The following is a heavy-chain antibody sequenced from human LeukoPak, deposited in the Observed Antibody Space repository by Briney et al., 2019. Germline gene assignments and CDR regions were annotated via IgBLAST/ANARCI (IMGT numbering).Heavy chain of an antibody. CDR3: ARTALFFYDSSGYRANWFDP. V-gene: IGHV4-34*01. CDR1: GGSFSGYY. Sequence: KPSETLSLTCAVYGGSFSGYYWSWIRQPPGKGLEWIGEINHSGSTNYNPSLKSRVTISVDTSKNQFSLKLNSVTAADTAVFYCARTALFFYDSSGYRANWFDPWGQGTLVTVSS. CDR2: INHSGST. D-gene: IGHD3-22*01. J-gene: IGHJ5*02.